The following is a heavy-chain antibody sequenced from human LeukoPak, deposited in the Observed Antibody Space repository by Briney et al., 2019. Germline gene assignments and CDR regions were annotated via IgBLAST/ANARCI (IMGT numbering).Heavy chain of an antibody. CDR1: GFTFSTYG. J-gene: IGHJ4*02. Sequence: PGGSLRLSCAASGFTFSTYGLHWVRQAPGKGLQWVAFVRYDGTEKYYADSVKGRFTISRDNAKNSLYLQMNSLRAEDTAVYYCATTGYSGSRDYWGQGTLVTVSS. D-gene: IGHD1-26*01. CDR3: ATTGYSGSRDY. CDR2: VRYDGTEK. V-gene: IGHV3-30*02.